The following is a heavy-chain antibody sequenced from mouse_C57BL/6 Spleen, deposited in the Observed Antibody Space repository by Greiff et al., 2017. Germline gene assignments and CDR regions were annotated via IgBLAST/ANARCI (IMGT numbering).Heavy chain of an antibody. CDR1: GYTFTSYW. Sequence: QVQLQQPGAELVKPGASVKLSCKASGYTFTSYWMHWVKQRPGQGLEWIGMIHPNSGSTNYNEKFKSKATLTVDKSSSTAYMQLSSLTSEDSAVYYCARAGTRDAMDYWGKGTSVTVAS. V-gene: IGHV1-64*01. D-gene: IGHD3-3*01. J-gene: IGHJ4*01. CDR2: IHPNSGST. CDR3: ARAGTRDAMDY.